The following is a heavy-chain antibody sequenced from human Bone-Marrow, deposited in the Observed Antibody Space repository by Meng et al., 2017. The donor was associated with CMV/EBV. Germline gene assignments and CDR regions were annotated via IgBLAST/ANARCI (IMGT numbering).Heavy chain of an antibody. J-gene: IGHJ4*02. CDR3: AKGPTR. CDR2: IYSGGSST. V-gene: IGHV3-23*03. CDR1: SFSFSSSA. Sequence: GSLRLSCAASSFSFSSSAMRWVRQAPGKGLEWVSVIYSGGSSTYYADSVKGRFTISRDNSKNTLYLQMNSLRAEDTAVYYCAKGPTRWGQGTLVTVSS.